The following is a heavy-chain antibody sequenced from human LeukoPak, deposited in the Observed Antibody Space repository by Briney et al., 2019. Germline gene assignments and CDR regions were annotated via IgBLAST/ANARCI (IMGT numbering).Heavy chain of an antibody. Sequence: SETLSLTCTVSGGSISNYYWSWIRQPPGKGLEWIGRIYTSGSITYNPSLKSRVSMSVDTSKNQFSLKLSSVTAADTAVYYCARDSGTTGEVKFDPWGQGTLVTVSS. V-gene: IGHV4-4*07. CDR1: GGSISNYY. J-gene: IGHJ5*02. CDR3: ARDSGTTGEVKFDP. D-gene: IGHD3-10*01. CDR2: IYTSGSI.